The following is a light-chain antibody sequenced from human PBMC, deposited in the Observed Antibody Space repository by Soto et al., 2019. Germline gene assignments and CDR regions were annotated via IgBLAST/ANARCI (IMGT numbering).Light chain of an antibody. CDR3: QQYGGSPRIT. CDR1: QSVGSKY. V-gene: IGKV3-20*01. CDR2: GAS. J-gene: IGKJ5*01. Sequence: EILLTQSPGTLSLSPGERATLSFRASQSVGSKYLAWYQQKPGQAPRLLIYGASNRATGIPDRFSGSGSGTDFTLIINRLEPEDVAIYYCQQYGGSPRITLGQGTRLEIK.